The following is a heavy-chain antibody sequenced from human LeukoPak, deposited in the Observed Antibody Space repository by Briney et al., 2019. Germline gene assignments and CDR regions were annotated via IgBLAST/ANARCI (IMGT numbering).Heavy chain of an antibody. J-gene: IGHJ4*02. CDR1: GYTFSIYG. D-gene: IGHD2/OR15-2a*01. CDR3: ARAGIVNALDY. Sequence: GMSLRLSCAASGYTFSIYGMNWVRQAPGKGLEWVAIIWYDGSNTYFAESVMGRFSISKDNFKNIVYLQMNSLKIEDTGVYYCARAGIVNALDYWGQGAQVTVS. V-gene: IGHV3-33*01. CDR2: IWYDGSNT.